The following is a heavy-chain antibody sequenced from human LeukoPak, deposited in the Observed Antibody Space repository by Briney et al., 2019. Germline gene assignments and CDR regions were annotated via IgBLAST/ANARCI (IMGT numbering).Heavy chain of an antibody. CDR1: GGSISSGGYY. J-gene: IGHJ4*02. D-gene: IGHD3-10*01. CDR2: IYYSGST. Sequence: PSQTLSLTCTVSGGSISSGGYYWSWIRQHPGKGLKWIGYIYYSGSTYYNPSLKSRVTISVDTSKNQFSLKLSSVSAADTAVYYCARVRAPELLWFGELLSGGRYFDYWGQGTLVTVSS. CDR3: ARVRAPELLWFGELLSGGRYFDY. V-gene: IGHV4-31*03.